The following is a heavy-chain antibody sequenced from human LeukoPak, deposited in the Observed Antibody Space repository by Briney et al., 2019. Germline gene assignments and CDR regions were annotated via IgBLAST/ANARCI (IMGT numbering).Heavy chain of an antibody. D-gene: IGHD6-19*01. CDR3: ARDGGTVAAPWDY. V-gene: IGHV3-30*02. CDR1: GFTFSRYA. J-gene: IGHJ4*02. CDR2: IAHHGSNK. Sequence: GGSLRLSCAASGFTFSRYAIHWVRQGPGKGLEWVAYIAHHGSNKYYADSVKGRFTISRDNSKRTLYLQMNSLRGDDTAVYYCARDGGTVAAPWDYWGQGTLVTVSS.